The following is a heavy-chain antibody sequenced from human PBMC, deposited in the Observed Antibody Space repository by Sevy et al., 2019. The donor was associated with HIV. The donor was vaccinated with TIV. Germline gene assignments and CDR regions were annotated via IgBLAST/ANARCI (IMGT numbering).Heavy chain of an antibody. CDR1: GFTFSSYG. D-gene: IGHD3-16*02. V-gene: IGHV3-33*01. Sequence: GGYLRLSCAASGFTFSSYGMHWVRQAPGKGLEWVAVIWYDGSNKYYADSVKGRFTISRDNSKNTLYLQMNSLEAEDTAVYYCARERVYDYVWGSYRPTYYYYYGMDVWGQGTTVTVSS. J-gene: IGHJ6*02. CDR3: ARERVYDYVWGSYRPTYYYYYGMDV. CDR2: IWYDGSNK.